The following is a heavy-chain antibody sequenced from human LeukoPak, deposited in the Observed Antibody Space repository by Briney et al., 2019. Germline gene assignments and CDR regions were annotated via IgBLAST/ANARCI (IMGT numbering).Heavy chain of an antibody. D-gene: IGHD4-17*01. Sequence: PSETLSLTCTVSGGSISSSSYYWGWICQPPGKGLEWIGSIYYSGSTYYNPSLRSRVTISVDTSKNQFSLKLSSVTAADTAVYYCARGYYGDYYYYYYMDVWGKGTTVTVSS. J-gene: IGHJ6*03. CDR1: GGSISSSSYY. CDR2: IYYSGST. CDR3: ARGYYGDYYYYYYMDV. V-gene: IGHV4-39*07.